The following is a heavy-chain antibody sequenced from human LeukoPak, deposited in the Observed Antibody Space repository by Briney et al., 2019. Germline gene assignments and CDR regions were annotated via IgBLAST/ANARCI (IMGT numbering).Heavy chain of an antibody. CDR3: ARDRPVAGLDY. Sequence: PSETLSLTCTVSGGSISSYYWSWIRQPPGKGLEWIGYIYYSGSTNYNPSLKSRVTISVDTSKNQFSLKPSSVTAADTAVYYCARDRPVAGLDYWGQGTLVTVSS. D-gene: IGHD6-19*01. V-gene: IGHV4-59*01. CDR1: GGSISSYY. J-gene: IGHJ4*02. CDR2: IYYSGST.